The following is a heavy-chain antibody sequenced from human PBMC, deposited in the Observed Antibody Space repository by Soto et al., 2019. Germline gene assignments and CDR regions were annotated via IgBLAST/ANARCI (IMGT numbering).Heavy chain of an antibody. CDR1: GFTFSRYW. J-gene: IGHJ6*03. V-gene: IGHV3-74*03. CDR3: ARDDGSYYYYYMDV. D-gene: IGHD1-26*01. Sequence: EVQLVESGGGLVQPGGSLRLSCAASGFTFSRYWMHWVRQAPGKGLVWVSRINSDGSSITYADSVKGRFTISRDNAKNTVYLQMNSLRAEDTAVYYCARDDGSYYYYYMDVWGKGTTVTVSS. CDR2: INSDGSSI.